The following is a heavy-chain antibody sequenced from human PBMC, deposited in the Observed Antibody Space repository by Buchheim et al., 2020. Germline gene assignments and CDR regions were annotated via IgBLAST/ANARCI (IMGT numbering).Heavy chain of an antibody. Sequence: EVQLVQSGAEVKKPGESLKISCKGSGYSFTNHWIGWVRQMPGKGLEWMGIIYPGDSDTRYSPSFRGQVIIPADKSISTASPQWSSLKASDSAMYYCARHGSRSTTSYPNWFDPWGQGTL. D-gene: IGHD2-2*01. CDR3: ARHGSRSTTSYPNWFDP. J-gene: IGHJ5*02. CDR1: GYSFTNHW. CDR2: IYPGDSDT. V-gene: IGHV5-51*01.